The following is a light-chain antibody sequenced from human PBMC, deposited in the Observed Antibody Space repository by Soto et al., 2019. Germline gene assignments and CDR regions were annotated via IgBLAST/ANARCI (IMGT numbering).Light chain of an antibody. V-gene: IGKV1-12*01. CDR1: QDISNY. CDR3: QQTNSVPLT. Sequence: DIHVTQSPSSVSASVGDRVTITCRASQDISNYLAWYQQKPGKAPNLLIYTASSLQSGVPSKFSGSGSGTDFTLTISSLQPEDFATYYCQQTNSVPLTFGGGTKVEIK. CDR2: TAS. J-gene: IGKJ4*01.